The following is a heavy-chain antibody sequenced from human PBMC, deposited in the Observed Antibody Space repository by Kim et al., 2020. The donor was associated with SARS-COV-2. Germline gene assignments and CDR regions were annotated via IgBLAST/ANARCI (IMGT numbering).Heavy chain of an antibody. J-gene: IGHJ4*02. V-gene: IGHV3-21*01. CDR1: GFTFSSYS. D-gene: IGHD1-26*01. CDR3: ARDRVGATY. Sequence: GGSLRLSCAASGFTFSSYSMNWVRQAPGKGLEWASSISSSSYIYYADSVKGRFTISRDNAKNSLYLQMNSLRAEDTAVYYCARDRVGATYWGQGTLVTVSS. CDR2: ISSSSYI.